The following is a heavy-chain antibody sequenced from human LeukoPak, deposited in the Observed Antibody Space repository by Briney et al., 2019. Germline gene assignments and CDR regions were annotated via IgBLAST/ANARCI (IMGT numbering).Heavy chain of an antibody. J-gene: IGHJ4*02. CDR3: ARHRGGATRYAASRRYFDY. D-gene: IGHD2-2*01. Sequence: SKTLSLTCTVSGGSISSSSYYWGWIRQPPGKGLEWIGSIYYSGSTYYNPSLKSRVTISVDTSKNQFSLKLSSVTAADTAVYYCARHRGGATRYAASRRYFDYWGQGTLVTVSS. V-gene: IGHV4-39*01. CDR1: GGSISSSSYY. CDR2: IYYSGST.